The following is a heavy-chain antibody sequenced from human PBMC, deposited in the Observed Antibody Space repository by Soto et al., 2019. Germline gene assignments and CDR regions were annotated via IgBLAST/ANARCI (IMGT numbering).Heavy chain of an antibody. Sequence: ASVKVSCKASGYTFTHHYIHWVRQAPGQGLDWVGVINPSGGRTNYAQKFQGRVTMTRNTSISTAYMELSSLRSEDTAVYYCARGYGYPIAARPSNFDYWGQGTLVTSPQ. J-gene: IGHJ4*02. V-gene: IGHV1-46*01. D-gene: IGHD6-6*01. CDR1: GYTFTHHY. CDR2: INPSGGRT. CDR3: ARGYGYPIAARPSNFDY.